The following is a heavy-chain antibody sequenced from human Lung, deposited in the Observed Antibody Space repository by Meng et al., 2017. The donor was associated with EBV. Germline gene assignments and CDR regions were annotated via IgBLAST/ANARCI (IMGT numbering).Heavy chain of an antibody. Sequence: PASVLGMGKPSRSLSFTCTFSVGYISSGNHYWSWTRQHPGKALEYIGYIYYSGRTYYNPSLKSRVIISVDTSKNQFSLRLNSVTAADTAVYYCASLYGDSSVWYLNLWGRGTLVTVSS. CDR2: IYYSGRT. V-gene: IGHV4-31*03. J-gene: IGHJ2*01. CDR3: ASLYGDSSVWYLNL. CDR1: VGYISSGNHY. D-gene: IGHD4-17*01.